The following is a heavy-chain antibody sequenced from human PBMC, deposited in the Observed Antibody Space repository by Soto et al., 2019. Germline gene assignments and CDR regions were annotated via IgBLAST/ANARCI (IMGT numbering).Heavy chain of an antibody. CDR1: GGAISSYY. Sequence: PSETLSLTCSVPGGAISSYYLSWVRQPAGKGLEWIGRVFSSGSTNYNASLKSRVTMSIDTSKNEVSLTLRSVTAADTAVYYCARVAFSYFGMDVWGPGTTVTVYS. J-gene: IGHJ6*02. CDR3: ARVAFSYFGMDV. CDR2: VFSSGST. D-gene: IGHD3-3*02. V-gene: IGHV4-4*07.